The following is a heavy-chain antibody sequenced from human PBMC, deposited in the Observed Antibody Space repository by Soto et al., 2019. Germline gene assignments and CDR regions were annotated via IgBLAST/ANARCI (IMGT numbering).Heavy chain of an antibody. J-gene: IGHJ2*01. CDR2: IIPILGIA. D-gene: IGHD6-19*01. CDR3: ARATGIAVAGTGWYFDL. Sequence: QVQLVQSGAEVKKPGSSVKVSCKAPGGTFSSYTISWVRQAPGQGLEWMGRIIPILGIANYAQKFQGRVTITADKSTSTAYMELSSLRSEDTAVYYCARATGIAVAGTGWYFDLWGRGTLVTVSS. V-gene: IGHV1-69*02. CDR1: GGTFSSYT.